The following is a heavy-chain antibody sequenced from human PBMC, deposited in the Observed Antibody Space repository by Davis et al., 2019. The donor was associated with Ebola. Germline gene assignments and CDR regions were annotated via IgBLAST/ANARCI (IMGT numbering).Heavy chain of an antibody. D-gene: IGHD7-27*01. V-gene: IGHV4-34*01. CDR2: INHSGST. CDR1: GGSFSGYY. Sequence: SETLSLTCAVYGGSFSGYYWSWIRQPPGKGLEWIGEINHSGSTNYNPSLKSRVTISVDTSKNQFSLKLSSVTAADTAVYYCARDHRPLGYYYGMDVWGQGTTVTVSS. CDR3: ARDHRPLGYYYGMDV. J-gene: IGHJ6*02.